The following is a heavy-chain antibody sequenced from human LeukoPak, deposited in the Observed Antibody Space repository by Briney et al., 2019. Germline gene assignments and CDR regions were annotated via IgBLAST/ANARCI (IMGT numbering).Heavy chain of an antibody. CDR2: IYYSGST. CDR3: ADDSGSYDAFDI. Sequence: SETLSLTCTVSGGSISSSSYYWGWIRQPPGKGLEWIGSIYYSGSTYYNPSLKSRVTISVDTSKNQFSLKLSSVTAADTAVYYCADDSGSYDAFDIWGQGTMVTVSS. V-gene: IGHV4-39*07. J-gene: IGHJ3*02. CDR1: GGSISSSSYY. D-gene: IGHD1-26*01.